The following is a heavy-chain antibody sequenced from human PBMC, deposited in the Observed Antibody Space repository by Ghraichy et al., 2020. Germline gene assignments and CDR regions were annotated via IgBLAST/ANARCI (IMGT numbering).Heavy chain of an antibody. CDR3: ARDKRLIWAGEFFGSDV. CDR1: GFTFNTYA. Sequence: GESLRLSCAASGFTFNTYAMNWVRQAPGKGLEWVAGLSDTGDTTFYVDSVRGRFTISRDNSKDMLFLQMNNLRADDTAVYFCARDKRLIWAGEFFGSDVWGHGTTVTVSS. CDR2: LSDTGDTT. J-gene: IGHJ6*02. D-gene: IGHD3-10*01. V-gene: IGHV3-23*01.